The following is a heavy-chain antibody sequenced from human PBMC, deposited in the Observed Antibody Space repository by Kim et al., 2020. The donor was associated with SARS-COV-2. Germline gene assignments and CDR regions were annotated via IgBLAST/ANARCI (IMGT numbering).Heavy chain of an antibody. CDR3: ARDRDIVVGGFDP. J-gene: IGHJ5*02. CDR2: IYYSGST. D-gene: IGHD2-15*01. Sequence: SETLSLTCTVSGGSISSGGYYWSWIRQHPGKGLEWIGYIYYSGSTYYNPSLKSRVTISVDTSKNQFSLKLSSVTAADTAVYYCARDRDIVVGGFDPWGQGTLVTVSS. CDR1: GGSISSGGYY. V-gene: IGHV4-31*03.